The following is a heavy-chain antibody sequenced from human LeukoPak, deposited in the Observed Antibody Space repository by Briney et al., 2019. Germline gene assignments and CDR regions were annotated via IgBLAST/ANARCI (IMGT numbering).Heavy chain of an antibody. V-gene: IGHV4-34*01. CDR2: INHSGST. CDR3: ARCEVAVAGTDFDY. D-gene: IGHD6-19*01. J-gene: IGHJ4*02. CDR1: GGSFSGYY. Sequence: PSETLSLTCAVYGGSFSGYYWSWIRQPPGKGLEWIGEINHSGSTNYNPSLKSRVTISVDTSKNQFSLKLSSVTAADTAVYYCARCEVAVAGTDFDYWGQGTLVTVSS.